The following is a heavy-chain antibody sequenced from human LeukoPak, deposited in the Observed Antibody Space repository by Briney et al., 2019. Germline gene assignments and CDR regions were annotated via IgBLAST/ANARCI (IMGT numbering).Heavy chain of an antibody. CDR2: ISSSSSYI. V-gene: IGHV3-21*01. Sequence: GGSLRLSCAASGFTFSSYSMNWVRQAPGKGLEWVSSISSSSSYIYYADSVKGRFTISRDNAKNSLYLQMNSLRAEDTAVYYCARWGIAVAGPYYYYYYYMDVWGKGTTVTVSS. CDR3: ARWGIAVAGPYYYYYYYMDV. CDR1: GFTFSSYS. J-gene: IGHJ6*03. D-gene: IGHD6-19*01.